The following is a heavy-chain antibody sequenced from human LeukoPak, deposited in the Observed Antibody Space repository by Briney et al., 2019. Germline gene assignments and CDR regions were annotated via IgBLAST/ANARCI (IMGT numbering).Heavy chain of an antibody. Sequence: GGSLRLSCAASGFIFSNNIMNWVRQAPGKGLEWVSVISADGGDIYYADSVNGRFTISRDNSKNTLHLQMDSLRAEDAAVYYCAKDPPHSDRSIYSDNSWGQGTLVTVSS. D-gene: IGHD3-22*01. J-gene: IGHJ4*02. V-gene: IGHV3-23*01. CDR2: ISADGGDI. CDR3: AKDPPHSDRSIYSDNS. CDR1: GFIFSNNI.